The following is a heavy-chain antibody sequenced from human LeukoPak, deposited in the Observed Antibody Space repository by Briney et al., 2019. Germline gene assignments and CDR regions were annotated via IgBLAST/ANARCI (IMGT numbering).Heavy chain of an antibody. CDR3: ARDRSPKTYYYGSDPSHVEDAFDI. Sequence: ASVKVSCKASRYTFTSYYMHWVRQAPGQGLEWMGIINPSGGSTSYAQKFQGRVTMTRDTSTSTVYMELSSLRSEDTAVYYCARDRSPKTYYYGSDPSHVEDAFDIWGQGTMVTVSS. D-gene: IGHD3-10*01. J-gene: IGHJ3*02. CDR1: RYTFTSYY. CDR2: INPSGGST. V-gene: IGHV1-46*01.